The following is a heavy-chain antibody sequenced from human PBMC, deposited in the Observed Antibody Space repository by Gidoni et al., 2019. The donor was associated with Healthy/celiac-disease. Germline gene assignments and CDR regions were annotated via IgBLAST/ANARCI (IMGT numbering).Heavy chain of an antibody. D-gene: IGHD5-18*01. CDR2: IRSKAYGGTT. J-gene: IGHJ6*02. CDR1: GFTFGDYA. CDR3: TREREDTAMVRPHYYYYYGMDV. V-gene: IGHV3-49*05. Sequence: EVQLVESGGGLVKPGRSLRLSCTASGFTFGDYAMSWFRQAPGKGLEWVGFIRSKAYGGTTEYAASVKGRFTISRDDSKSIAYLQMNSLKTEDTAVYYCTREREDTAMVRPHYYYYYGMDVWGQGTTVTVSS.